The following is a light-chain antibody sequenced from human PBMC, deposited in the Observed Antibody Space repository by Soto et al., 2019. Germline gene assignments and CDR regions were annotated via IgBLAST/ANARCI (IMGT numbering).Light chain of an antibody. V-gene: IGKV1-5*03. CDR1: QSISSW. CDR2: KAS. Sequence: DIQMTQSPSTLSASVGDRVIITCRASQSISSWLAWYQQKPGKAPNLLIYKASALKSGVPSRFSGSGSGTEFTLTISSLQPDXXATXXXQQXDNDSWTFGQGTKVEIK. CDR3: QQXDNDSWT. J-gene: IGKJ1*01.